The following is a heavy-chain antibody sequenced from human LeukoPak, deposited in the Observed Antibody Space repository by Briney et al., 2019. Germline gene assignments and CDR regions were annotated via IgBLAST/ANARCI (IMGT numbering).Heavy chain of an antibody. Sequence: GRSLRLSCAASGFTFDDYAMHWVRQAPGKGLEWVSGISWNSGSTGYADSVKGRFTISRDNAKNSLYLQMNSLRTEDMALYYCAKDKDYDSSGVIDYWGQGTLVTVSS. V-gene: IGHV3-9*03. CDR1: GFTFDDYA. CDR3: AKDKDYDSSGVIDY. D-gene: IGHD3-22*01. CDR2: ISWNSGST. J-gene: IGHJ4*02.